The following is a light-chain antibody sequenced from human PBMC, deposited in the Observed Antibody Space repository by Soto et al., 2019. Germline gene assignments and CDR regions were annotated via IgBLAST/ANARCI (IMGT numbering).Light chain of an antibody. Sequence: DIVMTQSPDSLAVFLGERATINCKSSQSVLYSSNNKNYLAWYQQKPGQPPKLLIYWASTRESGVPDRFSGSGSGTDFTLTISSLQAEDVAVYYCQQYYSIPPTFGPGTKVDIK. CDR1: QSVLYSSNNKNY. CDR2: WAS. J-gene: IGKJ3*01. CDR3: QQYYSIPPT. V-gene: IGKV4-1*01.